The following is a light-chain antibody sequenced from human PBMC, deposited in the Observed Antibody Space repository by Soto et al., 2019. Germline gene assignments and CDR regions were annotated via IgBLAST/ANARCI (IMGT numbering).Light chain of an antibody. J-gene: IGKJ4*01. V-gene: IGKV3-20*01. CDR3: QQYGSSPRVT. CDR1: QSVSSSY. CDR2: CAS. Sequence: EIVLTQSPGTLSLSPGERATLSCRASQSVSSSYLAWYQQKPGQAPRLLIYCASSRATGIPDRFSGSGYGTDFSLTISRLEPEDFAVYYCQQYGSSPRVTFGGGTKVEIK.